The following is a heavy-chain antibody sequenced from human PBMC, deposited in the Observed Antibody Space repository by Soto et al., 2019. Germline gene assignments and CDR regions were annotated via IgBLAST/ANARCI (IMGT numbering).Heavy chain of an antibody. V-gene: IGHV1-8*01. CDR1: GYTFTSYD. D-gene: IGHD6-13*01. CDR2: MNPNSGNT. J-gene: IGHJ5*02. CDR3: ARRRGIAAAARNGFDP. Sequence: QVQLVQSGAEVKKPGASVKVSCKASGYTFTSYDINWVRQATGQGLEWMGWMNPNSGNTGYAQKFQGRVTMTRNTSISTGYMELSSLRSEDTAVYYCARRRGIAAAARNGFDPWGQGTLVTVSS.